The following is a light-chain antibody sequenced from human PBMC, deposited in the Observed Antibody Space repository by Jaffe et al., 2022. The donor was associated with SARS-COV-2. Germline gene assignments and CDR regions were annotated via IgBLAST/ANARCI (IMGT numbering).Light chain of an antibody. CDR1: QSILYGNGYNY. J-gene: IGKJ1*01. CDR3: MQALQIPWT. Sequence: DIVMTQSPLSLPVTPGEPASISCRSSQSILYGNGYNYLNWYLQKPGQSPQLLIYLGSNRASGVPDRFSGSGSGTDFTLKISRVEAEDVGVYYCMQALQIPWTFGQGTKVEVK. CDR2: LGS. V-gene: IGKV2-28*01.